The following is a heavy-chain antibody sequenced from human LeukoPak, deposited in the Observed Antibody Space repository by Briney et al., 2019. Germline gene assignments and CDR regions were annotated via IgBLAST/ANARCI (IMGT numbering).Heavy chain of an antibody. D-gene: IGHD3-10*01. Sequence: ASVKVSCKASGYTFTSYGISWVRQAPGQGLEWMGWISAYNGNTNYAQKLQGRVTMTTDTSTSTAYMEMSSLRSEDTAVYYCARDSRYGSGSPFDYWGQGTLVTVSS. CDR2: ISAYNGNT. V-gene: IGHV1-18*01. J-gene: IGHJ4*02. CDR3: ARDSRYGSGSPFDY. CDR1: GYTFTSYG.